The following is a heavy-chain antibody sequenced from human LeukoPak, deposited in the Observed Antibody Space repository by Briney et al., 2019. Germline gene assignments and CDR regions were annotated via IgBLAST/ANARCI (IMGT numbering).Heavy chain of an antibody. CDR2: INWNGGST. Sequence: PGGSLRLSCAASGFTFDDYGMSWVRQAPGKGLEWVSGINWNGGSTGYADSVKGRFTISRDNAKNTLYLQMNSLRVEDTAVYYCAKDDFSFWFDPWGQGTLVTVSS. J-gene: IGHJ5*02. CDR3: AKDDFSFWFDP. D-gene: IGHD3/OR15-3a*01. V-gene: IGHV3-20*04. CDR1: GFTFDDYG.